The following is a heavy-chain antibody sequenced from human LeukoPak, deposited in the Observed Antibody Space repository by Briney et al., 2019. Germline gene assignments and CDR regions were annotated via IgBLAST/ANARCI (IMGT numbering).Heavy chain of an antibody. Sequence: GGSLRLSCAASGFTFTTYWMSWMRQAPGKGLQWVANIKYDGSEQHYVDPVKGRFTISRDNAKNSLFLQMNSLGVEDTAVYYCKSGGAAPGSFDYWGQGALVTVSS. J-gene: IGHJ4*02. CDR1: GFTFTTYW. D-gene: IGHD1-26*01. CDR2: IKYDGSEQ. CDR3: KSGGAAPGSFDY. V-gene: IGHV3-7*01.